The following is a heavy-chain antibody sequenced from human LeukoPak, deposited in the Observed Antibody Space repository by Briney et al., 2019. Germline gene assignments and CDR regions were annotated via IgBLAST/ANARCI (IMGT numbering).Heavy chain of an antibody. CDR1: GGSISSSSYY. Sequence: SETLSLTCTVSGGSISSSSYYWGWIRQPPGKGLEWIGSTYYSGSTYYNPSLKSRVTISVDTSKNQFSLKLSSVTAADTAVYYCARLGAWNYLDYWGQGTLVTVSS. CDR3: ARLGAWNYLDY. J-gene: IGHJ4*02. D-gene: IGHD2-21*02. CDR2: TYYSGST. V-gene: IGHV4-39*01.